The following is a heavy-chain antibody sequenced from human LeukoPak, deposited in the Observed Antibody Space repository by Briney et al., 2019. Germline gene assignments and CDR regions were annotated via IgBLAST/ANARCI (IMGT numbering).Heavy chain of an antibody. CDR1: GYTLTELS. Sequence: ASVTVSCMVSGYTLTELSMHWVRQAPGKGVEWMGGFDPEDGETIYAQKFQGRVTMTEDTSTDTAYMELSSLRSDDTAVYYCASSYYYDSSGYSPFDYWGQGTLVTVSS. J-gene: IGHJ4*02. CDR2: FDPEDGET. D-gene: IGHD3-22*01. CDR3: ASSYYYDSSGYSPFDY. V-gene: IGHV1-24*01.